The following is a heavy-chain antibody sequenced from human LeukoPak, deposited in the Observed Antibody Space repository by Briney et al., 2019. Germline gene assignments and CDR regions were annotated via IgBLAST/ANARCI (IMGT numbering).Heavy chain of an antibody. Sequence: GASVKVSCKAPGYTFTSYGISWVRQAPGQGLEWMGWISAYNGNTNYAQKLQGRVTMTTDTSTSTAYMELRSLRSDDTAVYYCARDYYDSSGYNWFDPWGQGTLVTVSS. D-gene: IGHD3-22*01. CDR2: ISAYNGNT. V-gene: IGHV1-18*01. CDR1: GYTFTSYG. J-gene: IGHJ5*02. CDR3: ARDYYDSSGYNWFDP.